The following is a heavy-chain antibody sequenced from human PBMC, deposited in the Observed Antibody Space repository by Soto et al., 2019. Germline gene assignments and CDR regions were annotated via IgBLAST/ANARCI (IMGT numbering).Heavy chain of an antibody. D-gene: IGHD3-10*01. Sequence: QVQLVQSGTEVKKPGSSLKVSCKASGGTFSSYAISWVRQAPGQGLEWIGGIIPIFGTTNYAEKFRGRVSITADESTSTAYVELSSLRSEDTAVYYCAGSFKYGSGTFDAFDIWGQGTMVTVSS. CDR2: IIPIFGTT. J-gene: IGHJ3*02. V-gene: IGHV1-69*01. CDR1: GGTFSSYA. CDR3: AGSFKYGSGTFDAFDI.